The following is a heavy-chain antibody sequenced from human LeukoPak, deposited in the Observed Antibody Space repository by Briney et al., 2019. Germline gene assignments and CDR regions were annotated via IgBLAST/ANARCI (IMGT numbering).Heavy chain of an antibody. CDR3: AHSGTVTSPHDAFDV. Sequence: SGPTLVNPTQTLTLTCTFSGFSLSSSGVGVGWIRQPPGKALEWLALIYWDDDKLYSPSLKSRLTITKATSKKQVFLTLSNMDPVDTGTYDCAHSGTVTSPHDAFDVWGQGTMVTVCS. J-gene: IGHJ3*01. V-gene: IGHV2-5*02. D-gene: IGHD4-17*01. CDR1: GFSLSSSGVG. CDR2: IYWDDDK.